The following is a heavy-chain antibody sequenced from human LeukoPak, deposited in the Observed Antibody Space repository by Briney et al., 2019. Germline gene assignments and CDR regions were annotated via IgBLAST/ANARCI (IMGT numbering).Heavy chain of an antibody. D-gene: IGHD3-10*01. J-gene: IGHJ6*03. V-gene: IGHV1-69*05. CDR3: ARARGYYYYMDV. Sequence: SVKVSCKASGGTFSSYAISWERQAPGQGLEWMGGIIPIFGTANYAQKFQGRVTITTDESTSTAYMELSSLRSEDTAVYYCARARGYYYYMDVWGKGTTVTVSS. CDR2: IIPIFGTA. CDR1: GGTFSSYA.